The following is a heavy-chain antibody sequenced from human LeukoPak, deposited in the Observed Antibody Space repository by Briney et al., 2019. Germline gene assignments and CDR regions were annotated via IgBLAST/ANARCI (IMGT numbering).Heavy chain of an antibody. D-gene: IGHD4-23*01. Sequence: SETLSLTCAVSGGSMYISNWWTWVRQSPGKGLEWIGEIHHSGSTYYNPSLKSRVTISVDTSKNQFSLKLSSVTAADTAVYYCARDFYGGNSFDYWGQGTLVTVSS. CDR3: ARDFYGGNSFDY. CDR1: GGSMYISNW. J-gene: IGHJ4*02. CDR2: IHHSGST. V-gene: IGHV4-4*02.